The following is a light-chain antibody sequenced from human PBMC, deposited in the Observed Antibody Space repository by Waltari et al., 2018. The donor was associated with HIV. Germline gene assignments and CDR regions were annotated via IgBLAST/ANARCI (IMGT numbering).Light chain of an antibody. CDR2: DVT. CDR1: SSDVGGYNY. V-gene: IGLV2-23*02. J-gene: IGLJ2*01. Sequence: QSALTQPASVSGSPGQSITISCTGPSSDVGGYNYVSWYQQHPGNAPTLMIYDVTKRPSGVSNRFSGSKSGNTASLTISGLQAEDEADYYCCSYAGSSTFAVFGGGTKLTVL. CDR3: CSYAGSSTFAV.